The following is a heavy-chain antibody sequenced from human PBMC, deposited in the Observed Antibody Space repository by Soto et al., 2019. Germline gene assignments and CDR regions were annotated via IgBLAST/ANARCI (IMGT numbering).Heavy chain of an antibody. CDR3: AKDMGQWLVMNWFDP. CDR1: GFTFDDYA. Sequence: GGSLRLSCAASGFTFDDYAMHWVRQAPGKGLEWVSGISWNSGSIGYADSVKGRFTISRDNAKNSLYLQMNSLRAEDTALYYCAKDMGQWLVMNWFDPWGQGTLVTVSS. CDR2: ISWNSGSI. J-gene: IGHJ5*02. D-gene: IGHD6-19*01. V-gene: IGHV3-9*01.